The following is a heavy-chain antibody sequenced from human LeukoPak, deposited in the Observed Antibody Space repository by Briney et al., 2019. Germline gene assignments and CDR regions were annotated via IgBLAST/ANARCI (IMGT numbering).Heavy chain of an antibody. V-gene: IGHV3-30*18. CDR3: AKDLEYYYGSGRDY. CDR2: ISYDGSNK. Sequence: GGSLRLSCAASGFTFSSYGMHWVRQAPGKGLEWVAVISYDGSNKYYADPVKGRFTISRDNSKNTLYLQMNSLRAEDTAVYYCAKDLEYYYGSGRDYWGQGTLVTVSS. CDR1: GFTFSSYG. J-gene: IGHJ4*02. D-gene: IGHD3-10*01.